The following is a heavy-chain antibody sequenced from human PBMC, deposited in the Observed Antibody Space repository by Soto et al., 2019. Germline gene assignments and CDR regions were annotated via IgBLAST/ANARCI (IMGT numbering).Heavy chain of an antibody. J-gene: IGHJ6*03. Sequence: PGGSFRPSGAASGSTFSSYAMSWFRQAPGMGMAWVSAIRCSGGSTYYTDSVKGRFTISRDNSKNTLYLQMNSLRDEDTVVYYCAKSQGMEDYYYYYMDVWGKGTTVTVSS. CDR1: GSTFSSYA. CDR2: IRCSGGST. V-gene: IGHV3-23*01. D-gene: IGHD2-15*01. CDR3: AKSQGMEDYYYYYMDV.